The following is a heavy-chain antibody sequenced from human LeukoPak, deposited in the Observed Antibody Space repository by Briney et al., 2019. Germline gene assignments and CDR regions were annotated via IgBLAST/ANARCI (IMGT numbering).Heavy chain of an antibody. CDR3: ARQGVEHYYDSSGCDY. D-gene: IGHD3-22*01. CDR1: GDSISSYY. CDR2: IYYSGRT. V-gene: IGHV4-59*08. Sequence: PSETLSLTCTVSGDSISSYYWSWIRQPPGKGLEWIGNIYYSGRTNYNPSLKSRVTISVDTSKNQFSLKLSSVTAADTAVYCARQGVEHYYDSSGCDYWGQGTLVTVSS. J-gene: IGHJ4*02.